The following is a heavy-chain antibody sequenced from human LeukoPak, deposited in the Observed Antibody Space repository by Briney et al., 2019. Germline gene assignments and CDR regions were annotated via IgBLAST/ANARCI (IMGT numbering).Heavy chain of an antibody. CDR2: IKGDGSGK. CDR3: ARHIPRGNNFFDY. V-gene: IGHV3-7*01. D-gene: IGHD3-16*01. J-gene: IGHJ4*02. Sequence: GGSLRLSCAASGFTFNGHWMTWVRQAPGKGLEWVANIKGDGSGKYYVDSVKGRFTISRDNAKNSLYLQMNSLRAEDTAMYYCARHIPRGNNFFDYWGQGTLVTVSS. CDR1: GFTFNGHW.